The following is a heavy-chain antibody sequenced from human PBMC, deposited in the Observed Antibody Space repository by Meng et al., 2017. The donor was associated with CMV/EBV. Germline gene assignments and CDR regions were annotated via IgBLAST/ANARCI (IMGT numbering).Heavy chain of an antibody. CDR3: ARHAYIGWSGPWFDP. CDR2: IYYSGST. CDR1: GGSISSGGYY. V-gene: IGHV4-31*03. D-gene: IGHD3-9*01. J-gene: IGHJ5*02. Sequence: SETLSLTCTVSGGSISSGGYYWSWIRQHPGKGLEWIGYIYYSGSTYYNPSLKSRVTISVDTAKNQFSLRLDSVAAADTAVYYCARHAYIGWSGPWFDPWGQGTLVTVSS.